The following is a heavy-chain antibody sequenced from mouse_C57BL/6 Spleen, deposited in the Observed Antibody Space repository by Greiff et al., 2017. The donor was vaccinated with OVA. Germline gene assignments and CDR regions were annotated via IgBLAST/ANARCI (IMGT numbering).Heavy chain of an antibody. J-gene: IGHJ4*01. CDR1: GYTFTDYE. CDR2: IDPETGGP. V-gene: IGHV1-15*01. CDR3: TSRNYDGRGDTMDY. Sequence: QVQLQQSGAELVRPGASVTLSCKASGYTFTDYEMHWVKQTPVHGLEWIGAIDPETGGPAYNQKFKGKAILTADKSSSTAYMELSSLTSEDSAVYYSTSRNYDGRGDTMDYWGQGTSVTVSS. D-gene: IGHD1-1*01.